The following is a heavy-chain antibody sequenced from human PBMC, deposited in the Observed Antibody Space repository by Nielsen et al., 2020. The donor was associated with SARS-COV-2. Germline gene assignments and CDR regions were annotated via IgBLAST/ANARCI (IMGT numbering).Heavy chain of an antibody. J-gene: IGHJ5*02. V-gene: IGHV3-20*01. CDR2: INWNGGST. Sequence: GESLNISCAASGSTSDDYGMSWVREAPGKGQEWVPGINWNGGSTGYADSVKGRFTISRDNAKNSLYLQMNSLRDEDTALYHCARDKSPYDFWSGYLGFDPWGQGTLVTVSS. CDR1: GSTSDDYG. CDR3: ARDKSPYDFWSGYLGFDP. D-gene: IGHD3-3*01.